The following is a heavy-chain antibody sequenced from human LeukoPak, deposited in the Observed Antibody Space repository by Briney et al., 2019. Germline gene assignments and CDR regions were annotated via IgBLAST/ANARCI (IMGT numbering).Heavy chain of an antibody. V-gene: IGHV3-53*01. D-gene: IGHD3-16*02. Sequence: PGGSLRLSCAASGFTVSSNYMSWVRQAPGKGLEWVSVIYSGGSTYYADSVKGRFTISRDNSKNTLYLQMNSPRAEDTAVYYCAREEYDYVWGSYPRRDNWFDPWGQGTLVTVSS. CDR3: AREEYDYVWGSYPRRDNWFDP. J-gene: IGHJ5*02. CDR2: IYSGGST. CDR1: GFTVSSNY.